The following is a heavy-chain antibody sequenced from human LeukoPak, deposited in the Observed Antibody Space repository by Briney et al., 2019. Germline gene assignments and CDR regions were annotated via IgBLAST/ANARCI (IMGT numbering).Heavy chain of an antibody. V-gene: IGHV4-30-2*01. CDR2: IYHSGST. CDR3: ARGVEAPLLTDY. D-gene: IGHD2-15*01. Sequence: PSETLSLTCTVSGGSISSGGYYWSWIRQPPGKGLEWIGYIYHSGSTYYNPSLKSRVTISVDRSKNQFSLKLSSVTAADTAVYYCARGVEAPLLTDYWGQGTLVTVSS. J-gene: IGHJ4*02. CDR1: GGSISSGGYY.